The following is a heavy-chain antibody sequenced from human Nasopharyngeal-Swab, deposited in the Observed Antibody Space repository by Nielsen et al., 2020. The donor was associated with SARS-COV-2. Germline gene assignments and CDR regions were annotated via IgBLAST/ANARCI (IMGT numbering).Heavy chain of an antibody. D-gene: IGHD1-26*01. Sequence: VRQAPGKGLEWVAVISYDGRNKYYADSVKGRFTISRDNSKNTLYLQMNSLRAEDTAVYYCARGFGGSYWGYDYWGQGTLVTVSS. CDR2: ISYDGRNK. V-gene: IGHV3-30*04. J-gene: IGHJ4*02. CDR3: ARGFGGSYWGYDY.